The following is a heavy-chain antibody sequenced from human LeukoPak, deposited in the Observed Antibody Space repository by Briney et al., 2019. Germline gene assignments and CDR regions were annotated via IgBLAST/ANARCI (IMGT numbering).Heavy chain of an antibody. Sequence: GGSLRLSCAASGFTFSDYYMSWIRQTPGKGLEWVSYISSSGSTIYYADSVKGRFTISRDNAKNSLYLQMNSLRAEDTAVYYCASGPRGGYDSFFDYWGQGTLVTVSS. D-gene: IGHD5-12*01. CDR1: GFTFSDYY. CDR3: ASGPRGGYDSFFDY. CDR2: ISSSGSTI. V-gene: IGHV3-11*04. J-gene: IGHJ4*02.